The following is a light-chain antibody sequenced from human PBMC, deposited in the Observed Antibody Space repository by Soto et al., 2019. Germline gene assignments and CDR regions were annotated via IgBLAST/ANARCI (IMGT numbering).Light chain of an antibody. CDR2: AAS. J-gene: IGKJ1*01. Sequence: AIRMTQSPSSFSASTGDRVTITCRASQGISSYLAWYQQKPGKAPKLLIYAASTLQSGVPSRFSGSGSGTDFTLTIICLQSEDFATYYCQQYYSYPPSTFGQGTKVEIK. CDR1: QGISSY. CDR3: QQYYSYPPST. V-gene: IGKV1-8*01.